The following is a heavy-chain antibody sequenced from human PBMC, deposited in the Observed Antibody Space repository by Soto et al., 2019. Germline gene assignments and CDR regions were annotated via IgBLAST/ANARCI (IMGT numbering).Heavy chain of an antibody. CDR2: IYYSGST. D-gene: IGHD2-2*03. Sequence: SGTLSLTCTVSGGSISSSSYYWGWIRQPPGKGLEWIGSIYYSGSTYYNPSLKSRVTISVDTSKNQFSLKLSSVTAADTAVYYCARRLPGYCSSTSCYDAFDIWGQGTMVTVSS. CDR3: ARRLPGYCSSTSCYDAFDI. V-gene: IGHV4-39*01. J-gene: IGHJ3*02. CDR1: GGSISSSSYY.